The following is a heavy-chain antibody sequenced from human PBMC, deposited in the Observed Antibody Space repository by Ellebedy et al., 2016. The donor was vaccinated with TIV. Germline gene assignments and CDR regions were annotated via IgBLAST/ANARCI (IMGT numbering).Heavy chain of an antibody. CDR3: AKRYSRSSGGRFFDY. Sequence: GESLKISCAASGFTFSGYAMSWVRQAPGKGLGWVSGINSGGTRTYYADSVKGRFTISRDNSKNTLYLQMNSLRAEDTAVYYCAKRYSRSSGGRFFDYWGQGTLVTVSS. CDR2: INSGGTRT. V-gene: IGHV3-23*01. J-gene: IGHJ4*02. CDR1: GFTFSGYA. D-gene: IGHD6-6*01.